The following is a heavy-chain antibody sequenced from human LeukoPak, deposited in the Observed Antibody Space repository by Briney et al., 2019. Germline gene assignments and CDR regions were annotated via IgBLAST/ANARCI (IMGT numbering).Heavy chain of an antibody. CDR3: AREPQLPTSPVDP. D-gene: IGHD1-26*01. J-gene: IGHJ5*02. Sequence: SETLSLTCTVSGGSISSSSYYWGWIRQPPGKGLEWIGSIYYSGSTYYNPSLKSRVTISVDTSKNQFSLKLSSVTAADTAVYYCAREPQLPTSPVDPWGQGTLVTVSS. V-gene: IGHV4-39*07. CDR1: GGSISSSSYY. CDR2: IYYSGST.